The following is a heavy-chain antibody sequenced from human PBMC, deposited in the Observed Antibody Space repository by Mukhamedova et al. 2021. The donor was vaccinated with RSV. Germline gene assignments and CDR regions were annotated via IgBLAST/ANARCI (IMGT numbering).Heavy chain of an antibody. CDR2: INGGGENT. Sequence: VRQAPGKGLEWISSINGGGENTYYADSVKGRFTISRDNSTHTLFLQMNSLRADDTAVYYCTKEWTGYCTGGSCLYYFVYWGQGTL. J-gene: IGHJ4*02. V-gene: IGHV3-23*01. D-gene: IGHD2-8*02. CDR3: TKEWTGYCTGGSCLYYFVY.